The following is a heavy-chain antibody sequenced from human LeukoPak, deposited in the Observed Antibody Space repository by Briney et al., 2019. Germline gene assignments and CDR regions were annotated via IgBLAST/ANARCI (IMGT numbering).Heavy chain of an antibody. J-gene: IGHJ4*02. D-gene: IGHD3-3*01. V-gene: IGHV4-30-4*01. Sequence: SETLSLTCSVSGGSISSGDYFWTWIRQPPGKGLEYIGYIYYSGTTYYNPSLKSRITMSVDMSANQFSLRLTSVSAADTAVNYCTRAYWIGFHFDSWGQGILVSVSS. CDR1: GGSISSGDYF. CDR2: IYYSGTT. CDR3: TRAYWIGFHFDS.